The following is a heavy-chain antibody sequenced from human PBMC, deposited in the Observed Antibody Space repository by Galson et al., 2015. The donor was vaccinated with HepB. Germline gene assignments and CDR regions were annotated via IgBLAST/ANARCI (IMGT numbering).Heavy chain of an antibody. CDR3: ARGYGASDGTGGYFDY. D-gene: IGHD3-10*01. CDR1: GYTLTTYY. CDR2: INPTSGTT. Sequence: SVKVSCKASGYTLTTYYIHWVRQAPGQGLEWMGIINPTSGTTTYPQKFQGRVTMTRDTSTSTVYMDLSSLRSEDTAVYYCARGYGASDGTGGYFDYWGQGTLVTVSS. J-gene: IGHJ4*02. V-gene: IGHV1-46*01.